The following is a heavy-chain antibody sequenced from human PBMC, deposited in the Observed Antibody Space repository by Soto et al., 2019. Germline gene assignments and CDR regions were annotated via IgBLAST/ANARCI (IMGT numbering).Heavy chain of an antibody. Sequence: QVQLVQSGAEVKKPGSSVKVSCKASGGTFSSYAISWVRQAPGQGLEWMGGTIPIFGTANYAQKSQGRVTITADESTGTAYMELSSLRSEDTAVYYCARGFYSSSWYDRFDPWGQGTLVTVSS. J-gene: IGHJ5*02. V-gene: IGHV1-69*01. CDR2: TIPIFGTA. D-gene: IGHD6-13*01. CDR1: GGTFSSYA. CDR3: ARGFYSSSWYDRFDP.